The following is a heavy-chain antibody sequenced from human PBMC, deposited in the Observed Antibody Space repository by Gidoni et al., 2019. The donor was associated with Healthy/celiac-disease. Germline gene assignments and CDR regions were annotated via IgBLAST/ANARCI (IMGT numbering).Heavy chain of an antibody. CDR3: ARVWGDYYDSSGYLTDAFDI. V-gene: IGHV3-53*01. J-gene: IGHJ3*02. Sequence: EVQLVESGGGLIQPGGSLRLSGAASGFTVSSNYMSWVRRAPGKGLEWVSVIYSGGSTYYADSVKGRFTISRDNSKNTLYLQMNSLRAEDTAVYYCARVWGDYYDSSGYLTDAFDIWGQGTMVTVSS. CDR2: IYSGGST. CDR1: GFTVSSNY. D-gene: IGHD3-22*01.